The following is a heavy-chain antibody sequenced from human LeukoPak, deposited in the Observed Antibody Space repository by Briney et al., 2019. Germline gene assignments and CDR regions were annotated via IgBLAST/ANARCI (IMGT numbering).Heavy chain of an antibody. Sequence: ASVKVSCKVSGYTLTELSMHWVRQAPGKGLEWMGGFDPEDGETIYAQKFQGRVTITRDTSASTAYMELSSLRSEDTAVYYCAIGYSSGWYSYYWGQGTLVTVSS. CDR2: FDPEDGET. V-gene: IGHV1-24*01. D-gene: IGHD6-19*01. J-gene: IGHJ4*02. CDR1: GYTLTELS. CDR3: AIGYSSGWYSYY.